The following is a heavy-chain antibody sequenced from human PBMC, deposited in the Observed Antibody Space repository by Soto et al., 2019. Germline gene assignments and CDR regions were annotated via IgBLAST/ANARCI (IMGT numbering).Heavy chain of an antibody. CDR3: ARVGTYYDILTGYYKEPPYFDY. V-gene: IGHV4-59*01. D-gene: IGHD3-9*01. CDR2: IYYSGSA. J-gene: IGHJ4*02. CDR1: GGSIISYY. Sequence: SETLSLTCTVSGGSIISYYWSWIRQPPWKGLEWIGYIYYSGSANYNPSLKSRVTISVDTSKNQFSLKLSSVTAADTAVYYCARVGTYYDILTGYYKEPPYFDYWGQGTLVTVSS.